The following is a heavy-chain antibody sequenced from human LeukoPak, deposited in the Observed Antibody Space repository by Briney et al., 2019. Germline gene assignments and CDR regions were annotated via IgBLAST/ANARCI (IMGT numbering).Heavy chain of an antibody. D-gene: IGHD6-6*01. CDR1: GGPISGYY. Sequence: SETLSLTCTVSGGPISGYYLTWIRQTPGKGLEWIGYIYYTGNTNYNPSLRSRVTISLDTTKTQCSLRLTSVTAADTAVYYCARHREYSSSSPFDYWGQGTLVTVSS. J-gene: IGHJ4*02. CDR2: IYYTGNT. CDR3: ARHREYSSSSPFDY. V-gene: IGHV4-59*08.